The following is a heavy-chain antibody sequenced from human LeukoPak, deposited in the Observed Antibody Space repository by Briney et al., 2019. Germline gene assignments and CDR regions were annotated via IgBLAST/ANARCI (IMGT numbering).Heavy chain of an antibody. J-gene: IGHJ6*03. CDR3: ARGGTEGGSYFYYYLDV. V-gene: IGHV3-30*12. D-gene: IGHD1-14*01. Sequence: GGSLRLSCVASGLTFRNFGMHWVRQAPGMGLEWVALISNDGSATNYADSVKGRFTISRDNAKNSLYLQMNSLRAEDTAMYYCARGGTEGGSYFYYYLDVWGKGTTVTVSS. CDR2: ISNDGSAT. CDR1: GLTFRNFG.